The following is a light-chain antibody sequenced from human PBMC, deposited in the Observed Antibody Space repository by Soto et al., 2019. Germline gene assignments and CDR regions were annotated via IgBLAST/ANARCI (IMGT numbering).Light chain of an antibody. CDR1: QSVGGD. Sequence: EVVMTQSPVTLSVSPGERATLSCRASQSVGGDLAWYQQTPGQTPRLLIYGAVTRATGVAARFSGAGSGTEFTLTVDSLQSEDVAIYYCQQYNAWPMTFGQGTKLEI. J-gene: IGKJ2*01. V-gene: IGKV3-15*01. CDR3: QQYNAWPMT. CDR2: GAV.